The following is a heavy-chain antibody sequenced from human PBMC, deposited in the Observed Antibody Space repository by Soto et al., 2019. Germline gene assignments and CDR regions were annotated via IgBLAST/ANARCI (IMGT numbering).Heavy chain of an antibody. D-gene: IGHD2-2*01. V-gene: IGHV3-21*01. J-gene: IGHJ4*02. CDR1: GFTFNTYS. Sequence: GGSLRLSCAASGFTFNTYSLTWVRQAPGRGLEWVSSISSSGAYIYSADSVKGRFTISRDSAKNSLYLQMNSLRAEDTAIYYCARANTTGGYYFDSWGQGALVTVSS. CDR3: ARANTTGGYYFDS. CDR2: ISSSGAYI.